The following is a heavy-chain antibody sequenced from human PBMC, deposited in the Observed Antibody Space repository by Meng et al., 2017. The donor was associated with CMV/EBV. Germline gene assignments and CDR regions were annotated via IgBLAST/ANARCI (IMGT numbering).Heavy chain of an antibody. CDR3: AREVPDDKITILTRGSFDY. D-gene: IGHD3-9*01. V-gene: IGHV1-2*02. Sequence: ASVKVSCKASGYTFTGYYMHWVRQAPGQGLEWMGWINPNSGGTNYAQKFQCRVTMTRDTSISTAYMELSRLRSDDTAVYYCAREVPDDKITILTRGSFDYWGQGTLVTVSS. J-gene: IGHJ4*02. CDR2: INPNSGGT. CDR1: GYTFTGYY.